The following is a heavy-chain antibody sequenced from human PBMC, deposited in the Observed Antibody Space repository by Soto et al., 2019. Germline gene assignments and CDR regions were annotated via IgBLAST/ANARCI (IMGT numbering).Heavy chain of an antibody. CDR2: IFSNDEK. D-gene: IGHD6-13*01. CDR3: ARIAGRGPGIAAAGTTDSFDY. CDR1: GFSLSNARMG. J-gene: IGHJ4*02. Sequence: QVTLKESGPVLVKPTETLTLTCTVSGFSLSNARMGVSWIRQPPGKALEWLAHIFSNDEKSYSTSLKSRLTISKDTSKSQVVLTMTNMDPVDTATYYCARIAGRGPGIAAAGTTDSFDYWGQGTLVTVSS. V-gene: IGHV2-26*01.